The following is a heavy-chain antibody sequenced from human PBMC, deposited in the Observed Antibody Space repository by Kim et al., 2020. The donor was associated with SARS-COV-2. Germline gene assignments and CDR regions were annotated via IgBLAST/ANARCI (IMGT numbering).Heavy chain of an antibody. D-gene: IGHD2-21*01. Sequence: GGSLRLSCAASGFTVSSNYMSWVRQAPGKGLEWVSVIYSGGSTYYADSVKGRFTISRDNSKNTLYLQMNSLRAEDTAVYYCARDYTAYYWYFDLWGRGTLVTVSS. CDR2: IYSGGST. CDR1: GFTVSSNY. CDR3: ARDYTAYYWYFDL. J-gene: IGHJ2*01. V-gene: IGHV3-53*01.